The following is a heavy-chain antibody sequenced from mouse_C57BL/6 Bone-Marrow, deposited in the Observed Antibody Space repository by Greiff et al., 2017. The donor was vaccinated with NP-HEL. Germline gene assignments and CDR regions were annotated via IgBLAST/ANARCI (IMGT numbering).Heavy chain of an antibody. CDR1: GFTFSDYG. J-gene: IGHJ3*01. V-gene: IGHV5-17*01. CDR3: ARGYYGPWFAY. Sequence: EVMLVESGGGLVKPGGSLKLSCAASGFTFSDYGMHWVRQAPEKGLEWVAYISSGSSTIYYADTVKGRFTISRDNAKNTLFLQMTSLRSEDTAMYYCARGYYGPWFAYWGQGTLVTVSA. CDR2: ISSGSSTI. D-gene: IGHD1-1*01.